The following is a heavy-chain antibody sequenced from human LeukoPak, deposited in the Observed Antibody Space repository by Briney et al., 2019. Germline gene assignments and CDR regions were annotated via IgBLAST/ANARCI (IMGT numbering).Heavy chain of an antibody. CDR3: AREHSSSSDPSVIDY. D-gene: IGHD6-6*01. J-gene: IGHJ4*02. Sequence: ASVKVSCKASGGTFSSYAISWVRQAPGQGLEWMGGIIPIFGTANHAQKFQGRVTITADESTSTAYMELSSLRSEDTAVYYCAREHSSSSDPSVIDYWGQGTLVTVSS. CDR1: GGTFSSYA. CDR2: IIPIFGTA. V-gene: IGHV1-69*13.